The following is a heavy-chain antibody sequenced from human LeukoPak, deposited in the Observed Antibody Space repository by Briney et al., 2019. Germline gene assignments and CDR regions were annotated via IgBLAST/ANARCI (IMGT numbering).Heavy chain of an antibody. D-gene: IGHD5-12*01. Sequence: PGGSLRLSCAASGFTFSTYWMHWVRQAPGKGLVWVSRISSDGSITSYADSVKGRFTISRDNAKNTLYLQMNSLRAEDTAVYYCARESVDSCDWGQGTLVTVSS. V-gene: IGHV3-74*01. CDR1: GFTFSTYW. CDR3: ARESVDSCD. CDR2: ISSDGSIT. J-gene: IGHJ4*02.